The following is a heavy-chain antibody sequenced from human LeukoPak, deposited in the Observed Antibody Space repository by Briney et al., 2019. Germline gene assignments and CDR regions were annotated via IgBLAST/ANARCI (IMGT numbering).Heavy chain of an antibody. CDR1: GYTFTSYG. D-gene: IGHD3-22*01. CDR3: ARVGRRLKYYYDSSGIGYFDY. V-gene: IGHV1-18*01. J-gene: IGHJ4*02. Sequence: ASVKVSCKASGYTFTSYGISWLRQAPGQGLEWMGWISAYNGNTNYAQKLQGRVTMTTDTSTSTAYMELRSLRSDDTAVYYCARVGRRLKYYYDSSGIGYFDYWGQGTLVTVSS. CDR2: ISAYNGNT.